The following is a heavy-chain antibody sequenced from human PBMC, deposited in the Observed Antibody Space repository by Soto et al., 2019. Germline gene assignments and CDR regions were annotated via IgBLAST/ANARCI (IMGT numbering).Heavy chain of an antibody. Sequence: QITLKESGPTLVKPTQTLTLTCTFSGFSLNTRGVGVGWIRQPPGKALEWLALISWDGEKRYSPSQKSRLTLTKDTSENPVVLTMTNMDPVHTATYYYAHRRGDLLTGHYYFDCWGQGTLVTVSS. V-gene: IGHV2-5*02. CDR1: GFSLNTRGVG. CDR3: AHRRGDLLTGHYYFDC. CDR2: ISWDGEK. J-gene: IGHJ4*02. D-gene: IGHD3-9*01.